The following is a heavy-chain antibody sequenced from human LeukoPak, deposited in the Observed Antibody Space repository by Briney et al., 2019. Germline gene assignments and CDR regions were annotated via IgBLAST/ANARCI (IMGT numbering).Heavy chain of an antibody. V-gene: IGHV3-30*18. CDR1: GFTFSSYG. CDR2: ISYDGSNK. CDR3: AKSRPAVDFDY. D-gene: IGHD6-19*01. Sequence: GGSLRLSCAASGFTFSSYGMHWVRQAPGKGLEWVAVISYDGSNKYYADSVEGRFTISRDNSKNTLYLQMNSLRAEDTAVYYCAKSRPAVDFDYWGQGTLVTVSS. J-gene: IGHJ4*02.